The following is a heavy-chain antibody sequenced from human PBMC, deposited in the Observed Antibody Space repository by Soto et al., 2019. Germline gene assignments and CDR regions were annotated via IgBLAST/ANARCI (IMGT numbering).Heavy chain of an antibody. J-gene: IGHJ6*02. CDR1: GFTFSSYW. D-gene: IGHD6-13*01. V-gene: IGHV3-7*03. Sequence: GGSLRLSCAASGFTFSSYWMSWVRQAPGKGLEWVANIKQDGSEKYYVDSVKGRFTISRDNAKNSLYLQMNSLRAEDTAVYYCARDRGSSWYFYYYGMDVWGQGTTVTVSS. CDR3: ARDRGSSWYFYYYGMDV. CDR2: IKQDGSEK.